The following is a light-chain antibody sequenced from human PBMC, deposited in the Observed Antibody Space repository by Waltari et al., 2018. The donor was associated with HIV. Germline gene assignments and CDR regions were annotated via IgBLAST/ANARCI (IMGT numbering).Light chain of an antibody. CDR1: SSDVGGYNY. Sequence: QSALTQPPSASGSPGQSVTISCTGTSSDVGGYNYVSWYQQHPGKAPKLMIYGVNKRPSGVPDGFSGSKSGNTASLTVSGLQAEDEAEYYCSSYAGSNNVVFGGGTKLTVL. CDR2: GVN. J-gene: IGLJ2*01. V-gene: IGLV2-8*01. CDR3: SSYAGSNNVV.